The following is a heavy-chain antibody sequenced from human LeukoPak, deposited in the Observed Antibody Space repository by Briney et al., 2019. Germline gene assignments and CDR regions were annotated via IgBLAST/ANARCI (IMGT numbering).Heavy chain of an antibody. V-gene: IGHV1-8*01. CDR3: ARVRIESWEFRD. CDR2: MNPNSGNT. D-gene: IGHD1-26*01. CDR1: GYTFTSYD. Sequence: GASVKVSCKASGYTFTSYDINWVRQATGQGLEWMGWMNPNSGNTGYAQKFQGRVTMTRNTSISTAYMELSSLRSEDTAVYYCARVRIESWEFRDWGQGTLVTVSS. J-gene: IGHJ1*01.